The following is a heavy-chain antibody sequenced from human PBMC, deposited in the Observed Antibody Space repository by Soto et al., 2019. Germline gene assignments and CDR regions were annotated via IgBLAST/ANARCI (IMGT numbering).Heavy chain of an antibody. V-gene: IGHV4-30-2*01. Sequence: QLQLQESGSGLVKPSHTLSLTCTVSGGSISNAAYSWSWIRQPPGKGLEWIGYIYPSGMPFYNPSLRSRGTRSIDRSNDQFSLNLKSVTAADTAVYYCDRERGGYGLFDSWGQGTLVTVSS. J-gene: IGHJ4*02. D-gene: IGHD5-18*01. CDR2: IYPSGMP. CDR3: DRERGGYGLFDS. CDR1: GGSISNAAYS.